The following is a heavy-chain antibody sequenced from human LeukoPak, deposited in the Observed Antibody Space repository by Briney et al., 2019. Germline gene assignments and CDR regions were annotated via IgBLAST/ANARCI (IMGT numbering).Heavy chain of an antibody. V-gene: IGHV3-15*01. J-gene: IGHJ4*02. Sequence: PGGSLRLSCAASGFTFSNAWMNWVRQAPGKGLEWVGRMKSKTDGGTTDYAGPVKGRFTISRDDSKNTLYLQMSSMKTEATDVYYCTTRIFHWGQGTLVTVSS. D-gene: IGHD2/OR15-2a*01. CDR3: TTRIFH. CDR2: MKSKTDGGTT. CDR1: GFTFSNAW.